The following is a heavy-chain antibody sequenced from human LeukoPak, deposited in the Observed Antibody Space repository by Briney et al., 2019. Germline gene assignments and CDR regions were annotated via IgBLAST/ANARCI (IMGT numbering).Heavy chain of an antibody. V-gene: IGHV1-2*02. CDR1: GYTFTGYY. CDR3: TRDPGDTAMAKYYFDY. Sequence: EASVKVSCKASGYTFTGYYLHWVRQAPGQGLEWMGWINTNSGGTSYAQKFQDRVTMTRDTSTSTAYMELSRLRSDDTAVYYCTRDPGDTAMAKYYFDYWGQGTLVTVS. J-gene: IGHJ4*02. CDR2: INTNSGGT. D-gene: IGHD5-18*01.